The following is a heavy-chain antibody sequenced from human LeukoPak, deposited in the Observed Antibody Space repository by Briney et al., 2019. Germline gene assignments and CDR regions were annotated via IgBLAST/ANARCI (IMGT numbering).Heavy chain of an antibody. J-gene: IGHJ5*02. CDR1: GGSTSNYY. CDR2: IYSTGST. Sequence: SETLSLTCTVSGGSTSNYYWSWIRQTPGKGLEWIGFIYSTGSTNYNPSLKGRVTISVDTSKNQFSLKLTSVTAADTAVYYCASGTSSWTWFDPWGQGTLVTVSS. CDR3: ASGTSSWTWFDP. D-gene: IGHD2-2*01. V-gene: IGHV4-59*01.